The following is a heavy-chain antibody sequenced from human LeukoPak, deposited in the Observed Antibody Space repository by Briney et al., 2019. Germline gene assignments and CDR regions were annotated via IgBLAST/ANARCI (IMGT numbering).Heavy chain of an antibody. D-gene: IGHD3-16*02. J-gene: IGHJ3*02. CDR1: GYSFTSYW. V-gene: IGHV5-51*01. CDR3: ARPRGMITFGRVIAPGNDAFDI. CDR2: IYPGDSDT. Sequence: GESLKISCKGSGYSFTSYWIGWVRQMPGKGLEWMGIIYPGDSDTRYSPSFQGQVTISADKSISTAYLQWSSLKASDTAMYYCARPRGMITFGRVIAPGNDAFDIWGQGTMVTVSS.